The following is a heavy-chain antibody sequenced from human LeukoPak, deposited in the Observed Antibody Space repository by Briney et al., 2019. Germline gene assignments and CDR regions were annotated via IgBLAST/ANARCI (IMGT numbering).Heavy chain of an antibody. D-gene: IGHD5-18*01. Sequence: SETLSLTCTVSGDSISSSSYCWGWVRQPPGEGLEWIGSIYYSGSTYYNPSLKSRVTISVDTSKNQFSLKLSSVTAADTAVYYCARQIIGYGYVGDDYWGQGTLVTVSS. CDR1: GDSISSSSYC. CDR2: IYYSGST. CDR3: ARQIIGYGYVGDDY. J-gene: IGHJ4*02. V-gene: IGHV4-39*01.